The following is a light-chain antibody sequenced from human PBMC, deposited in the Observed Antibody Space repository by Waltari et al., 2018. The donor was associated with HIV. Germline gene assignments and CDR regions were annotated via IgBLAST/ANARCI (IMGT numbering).Light chain of an antibody. CDR1: SSNLGEGYD. Sequence: QSVLTQPPSVSGAPGQRVSISCTGSSSNLGEGYDVHWYQELPGTAPKLLIYGDNKRPTEVPDRFSGSKSGTSASLAITGLQFEDEADYYCQSYASSLSAWVFGGGTKLTV. J-gene: IGLJ3*02. CDR2: GDN. CDR3: QSYASSLSAWV. V-gene: IGLV1-40*01.